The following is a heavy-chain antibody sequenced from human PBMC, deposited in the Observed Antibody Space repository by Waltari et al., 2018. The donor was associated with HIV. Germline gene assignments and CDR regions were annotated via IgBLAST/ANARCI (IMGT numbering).Heavy chain of an antibody. J-gene: IGHJ6*02. CDR2: IDWDDDK. Sequence: QVTLRESGPALVKPTQTLTLTCTFSGFSLSTSGMCVSWIRQPPGKALEWLARIDWDDDKYSSTSRKTRLTISKDTSKNQVVLTMTNMDPVDTATYYCARIQNNGDHYYYYGMDVWGQGTTVTVSS. D-gene: IGHD1-1*01. V-gene: IGHV2-70*15. CDR1: GFSLSTSGMC. CDR3: ARIQNNGDHYYYYGMDV.